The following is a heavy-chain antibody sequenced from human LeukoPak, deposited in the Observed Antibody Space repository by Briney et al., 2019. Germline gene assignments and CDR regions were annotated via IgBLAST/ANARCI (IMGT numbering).Heavy chain of an antibody. CDR3: AGGQTLDWLSNYFDS. CDR2: IYYGANT. CDR1: GASISSSLYY. J-gene: IGHJ4*02. Sequence: SETLSLTCTVSGASISSSLYYRGWVRQPPGKGLEWVGSIYYGANTYYNPSLKSRLTISVDTPRNQVSLKLRSVTAADTALYFCAGGQTLDWLSNYFDSWGQGSLVIVSS. D-gene: IGHD3-3*01. V-gene: IGHV4-39*01.